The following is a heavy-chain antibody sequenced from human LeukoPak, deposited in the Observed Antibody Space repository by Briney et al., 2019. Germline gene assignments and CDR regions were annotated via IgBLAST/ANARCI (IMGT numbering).Heavy chain of an antibody. CDR2: ISYDGSNK. D-gene: IGHD3-22*01. V-gene: IGHV3-30-3*01. J-gene: IGHJ4*02. Sequence: GGSLRLSCAASGFTFSSYAMHWVRQAPGKGLEWVAVISYDGSNKYYADSVKGRFTISRDNSKNTLYLQMNSLRAEDTAVYYCAKDPDYYDSSGYWGYWGQGTLVTVSS. CDR1: GFTFSSYA. CDR3: AKDPDYYDSSGYWGY.